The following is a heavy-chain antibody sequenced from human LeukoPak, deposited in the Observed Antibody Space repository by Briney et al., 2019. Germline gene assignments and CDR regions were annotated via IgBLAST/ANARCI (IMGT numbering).Heavy chain of an antibody. Sequence: GASVKVSCKASGYTFTGYYMHWVRQAPGQGLEWMGWINPNSGGTNYAQKFLGRVTMTRDTSISTAYMELSRLRSDDTAVYYCARALWFGELYFDYWGQGTLVTVSS. D-gene: IGHD3-10*01. CDR2: INPNSGGT. CDR3: ARALWFGELYFDY. J-gene: IGHJ4*02. V-gene: IGHV1-2*02. CDR1: GYTFTGYY.